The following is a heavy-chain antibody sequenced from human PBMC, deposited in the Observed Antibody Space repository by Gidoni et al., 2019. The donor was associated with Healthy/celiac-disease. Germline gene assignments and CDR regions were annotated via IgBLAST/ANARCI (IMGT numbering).Heavy chain of an antibody. CDR1: GCTFSRYT. J-gene: IGHJ4*02. CDR2: IIPILGIA. Sequence: QVQLVQSGAEVKKPGSSVKVSCTASGCTFSRYTISGVRQAPGQGLEWMGRIIPILGIANYAQKFQGRVTITADKSTSTAYMELSSLRSEDTAVYYCARGTAVAPPDYWGQGTLVTVSS. V-gene: IGHV1-69*02. D-gene: IGHD6-19*01. CDR3: ARGTAVAPPDY.